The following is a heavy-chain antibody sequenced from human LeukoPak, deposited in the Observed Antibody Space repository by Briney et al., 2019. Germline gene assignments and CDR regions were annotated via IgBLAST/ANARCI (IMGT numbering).Heavy chain of an antibody. CDR1: GGSLSNYY. Sequence: KPSETLSLTCAVYGGSLSNYYWSWIRQTPGKGLEWIGEINHSGTTKYNPSLKSRVTISVDMSKNQFSLELSSVTAADTAVYYCARGPASGSNFAWFDPWGQGTLVTASS. V-gene: IGHV4-34*01. J-gene: IGHJ5*02. CDR3: ARGPASGSNFAWFDP. D-gene: IGHD3-10*01. CDR2: INHSGTT.